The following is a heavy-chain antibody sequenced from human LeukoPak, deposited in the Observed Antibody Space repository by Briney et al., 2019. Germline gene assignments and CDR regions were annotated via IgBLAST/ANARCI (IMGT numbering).Heavy chain of an antibody. Sequence: GASVKVSCKASGGTFSSYAISWVRQAPGQGLEWMGGIIPIFGTANYAQKFQGRVTITADESTSTAYMELSSLRSEDTAVYYCARERLGIAAAVFDYWGQGTLVTVSS. V-gene: IGHV1-69*13. CDR1: GGTFSSYA. CDR2: IIPIFGTA. D-gene: IGHD6-13*01. J-gene: IGHJ4*02. CDR3: ARERLGIAAAVFDY.